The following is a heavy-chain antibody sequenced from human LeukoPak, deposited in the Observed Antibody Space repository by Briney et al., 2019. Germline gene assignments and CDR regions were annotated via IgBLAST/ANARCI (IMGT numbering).Heavy chain of an antibody. CDR3: ARQASTITMVRGVINYYYYGMDV. Sequence: GESLKISCKGSGYSFTSYWIGWVRPMPGKGLEWMGIIYPGDSDTRYSPSFQGQVTISADKSISTAYLQWSSLKASDTAMYYCARQASTITMVRGVINYYYYGMDVWGQGTTVTVSS. CDR1: GYSFTSYW. V-gene: IGHV5-51*01. CDR2: IYPGDSDT. J-gene: IGHJ6*02. D-gene: IGHD3-10*01.